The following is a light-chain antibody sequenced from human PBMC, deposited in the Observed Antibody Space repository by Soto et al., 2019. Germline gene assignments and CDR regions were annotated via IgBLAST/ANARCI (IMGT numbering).Light chain of an antibody. CDR2: GNS. CDR3: QSYDSSLSGVV. J-gene: IGLJ2*01. Sequence: HSVLTQPPSVSGAPGQRVTISCTGSSSNIGAGYDVQWYQQLPGTAPKVLIYGNSNRPSGVPDRFSGSKSGTSASLAITGLQAEDEADYYCQSYDSSLSGVVFGGGTKLTVL. V-gene: IGLV1-40*01. CDR1: SSNIGAGYD.